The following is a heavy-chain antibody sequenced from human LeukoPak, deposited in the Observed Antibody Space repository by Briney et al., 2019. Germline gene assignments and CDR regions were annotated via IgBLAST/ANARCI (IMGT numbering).Heavy chain of an antibody. CDR2: IKKDGSEK. V-gene: IGHV3-7*02. D-gene: IGHD3/OR15-3a*01. CDR3: ASGLDWLSQGTDFDY. J-gene: IGHJ4*02. CDR1: GFTLSSYW. Sequence: GGSLRLSCAASGFTLSSYWMSWVRQAPGKGLEWVANIKKDGSEKYYVDSVKGRFTISRYNAKNSLYLQMNSLRAEDTAVYYCASGLDWLSQGTDFDYWGQGTLVTVSP.